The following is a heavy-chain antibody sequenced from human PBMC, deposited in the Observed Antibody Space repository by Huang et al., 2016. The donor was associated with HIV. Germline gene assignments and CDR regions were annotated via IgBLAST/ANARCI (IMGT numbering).Heavy chain of an antibody. D-gene: IGHD3-10*01. V-gene: IGHV3-30*18. CDR2: ISYDGSEK. Sequence: QVQLEESGGGVVQPGRSLRLSCAASGFTFSTYGMHWGRQATGKGLEWVTVISYDGSEKYCADSLKGRFTSSRDNSNNTLYLQMNSLRADDTAVYYCVKDQGHTFMVRYHFDFWGQGTLVTVSS. J-gene: IGHJ4*02. CDR1: GFTFSTYG. CDR3: VKDQGHTFMVRYHFDF.